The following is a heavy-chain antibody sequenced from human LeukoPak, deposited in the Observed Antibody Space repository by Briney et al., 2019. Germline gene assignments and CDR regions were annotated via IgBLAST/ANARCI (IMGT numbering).Heavy chain of an antibody. CDR1: GGSISSGNYY. D-gene: IGHD3-10*01. Sequence: SETLSLTCTVSGGSISSGNYYWSWIRQHPGKGLEWIGNIYHSGGTHYNPSVKSRVTISLDTSKNQFSLRLSSVTAADTAVYYCARGLLPGYGSENYNKPAYYFNYWGQGTLVTVSS. CDR2: IYHSGGT. V-gene: IGHV4-31*03. CDR3: ARGLLPGYGSENYNKPAYYFNY. J-gene: IGHJ4*02.